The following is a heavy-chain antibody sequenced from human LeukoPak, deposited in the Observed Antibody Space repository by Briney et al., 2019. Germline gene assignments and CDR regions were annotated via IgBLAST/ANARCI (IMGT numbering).Heavy chain of an antibody. Sequence: PGGSLRLSCAASGFTFSSHAMSWVRQAPGKGLEWVSAISGSGGSTYYADSVKGRFTISRDNSKNTLYLQMNSLRAEDTAVYYCAKDSGRDYDSSGYYSYWGQGTLVTVSS. CDR2: ISGSGGST. V-gene: IGHV3-23*01. J-gene: IGHJ4*02. D-gene: IGHD3-22*01. CDR3: AKDSGRDYDSSGYYSY. CDR1: GFTFSSHA.